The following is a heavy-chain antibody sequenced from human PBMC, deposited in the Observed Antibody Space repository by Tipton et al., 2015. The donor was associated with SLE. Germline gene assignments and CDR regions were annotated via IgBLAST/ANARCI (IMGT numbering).Heavy chain of an antibody. D-gene: IGHD1-14*01. V-gene: IGHV3-48*03. J-gene: IGHJ4*02. CDR3: VKNRDRYFES. Sequence: SLRLSCAASGFTFRNYEMNWVRQAPGKGLEWVSYISGSGNTIYYGDSVKGRFTISRDNTKNSLYLQMNSLRAEDTAVYYCVKNRDRYFESWGQGSLVTVSS. CDR1: GFTFRNYE. CDR2: ISGSGNTI.